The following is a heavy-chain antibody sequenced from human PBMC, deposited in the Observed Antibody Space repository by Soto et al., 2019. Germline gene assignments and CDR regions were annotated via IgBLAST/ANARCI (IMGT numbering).Heavy chain of an antibody. J-gene: IGHJ6*02. CDR2: IDPSDSYT. V-gene: IGHV5-10-1*01. CDR1: GYSFTSYW. Sequence: GESLKISCKGSGYSFTSYWISWVRQMPGKGLEWMGRIDPSDSYTNYSPSFQGHVTISADKSISTAYLQWSSLKASDTAMYCWARGPSGYAFYYYYGMDVWGQGTTATVSS. D-gene: IGHD5-12*01. CDR3: ARGPSGYAFYYYYGMDV.